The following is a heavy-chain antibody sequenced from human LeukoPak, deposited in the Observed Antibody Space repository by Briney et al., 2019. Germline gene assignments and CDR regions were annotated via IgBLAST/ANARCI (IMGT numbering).Heavy chain of an antibody. CDR2: IYYSGSA. J-gene: IGHJ6*02. V-gene: IGHV4-59*08. CDR1: GGSISSYY. CDR3: ARHQAGWFGESYYYYGMDV. Sequence: PSETLSLTCTVSGGSISSYYWSWIRQPPGKGLEWIGYIYYSGSANYNPSLKSRVTITVDTSKNQFSLKLSSVTAADTAVYYCARHQAGWFGESYYYYGMDVWGQGTTVTVSS. D-gene: IGHD3-10*01.